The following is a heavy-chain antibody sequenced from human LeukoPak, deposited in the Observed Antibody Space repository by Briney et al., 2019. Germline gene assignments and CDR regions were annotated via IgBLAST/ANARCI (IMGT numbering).Heavy chain of an antibody. Sequence: PSETLSLTCTVSGGSISSYYWSWIRQPPGKGLEWIGYIYYSGSTNYNPSLKSRVTISVDMSKNQFSLKLSSVTAADTAVYYCARDVGYSYDFDYYYMDVWGKGTTVTVSS. J-gene: IGHJ6*03. D-gene: IGHD5-18*01. CDR2: IYYSGST. V-gene: IGHV4-59*01. CDR1: GGSISSYY. CDR3: ARDVGYSYDFDYYYMDV.